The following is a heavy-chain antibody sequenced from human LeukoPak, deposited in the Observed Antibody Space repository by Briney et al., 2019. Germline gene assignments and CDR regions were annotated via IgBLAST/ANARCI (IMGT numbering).Heavy chain of an antibody. D-gene: IGHD3-3*01. CDR1: GYSISSGYY. V-gene: IGHV4-38-2*02. J-gene: IGHJ4*02. CDR3: ARRARITIFGVVRYYFDY. CDR2: IYHSGST. Sequence: KASETLSLTCTVSGYSISSGYYWGWIRQPPGKGLEWIGSIYHSGSTYYNPSLKSRVTISVDTSKNQFSLKLSSVTAADTAVYYCARRARITIFGVVRYYFDYWGQGTLVTVSS.